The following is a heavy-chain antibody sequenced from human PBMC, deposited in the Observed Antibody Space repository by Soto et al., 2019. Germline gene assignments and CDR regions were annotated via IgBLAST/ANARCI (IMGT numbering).Heavy chain of an antibody. D-gene: IGHD2-15*01. CDR2: MLYSGLT. V-gene: IGHV4-39*01. CDR3: APLSVSLSGPYGIHV. Sequence: SETLSLTCSVSGYSVSSSDYYWAWIRQPPGKGLEWIGSMLYSGLTYYNPSLKGRVTLSVDTSKNQFSVRLNSVTASDTAVYYCAPLSVSLSGPYGIHVWGQGTTVTVSS. J-gene: IGHJ6*02. CDR1: GYSVSSSDYY.